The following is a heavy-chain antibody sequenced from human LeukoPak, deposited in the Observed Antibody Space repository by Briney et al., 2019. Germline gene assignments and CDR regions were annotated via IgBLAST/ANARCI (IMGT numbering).Heavy chain of an antibody. CDR3: ARLSGVRTYYYYGMDV. CDR1: GYTFTSYY. D-gene: IGHD2-8*01. V-gene: IGHV1-46*01. CDR2: INPSGGNT. J-gene: IGHJ6*02. Sequence: ASVKVSCKASGYTFTSYYRHWVRQAPGQGLEWMGIINPSGGNTTYAQKFQGRVTMTRDTSTTTVYMELSSLRSEDTAVYYCARLSGVRTYYYYGMDVWGQGTTVTVSS.